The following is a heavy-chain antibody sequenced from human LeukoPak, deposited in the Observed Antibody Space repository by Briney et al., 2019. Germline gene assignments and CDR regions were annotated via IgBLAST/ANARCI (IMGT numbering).Heavy chain of an antibody. Sequence: ASVKVSCKASGYTFTNYYMHWVRQAPGQGLEWMGIINPTGGSTSYAQKFQGRVTMTRDTSTSTVYMELSSLRSEDTAVYYCARIVSGGFDYWGQGTLVTVSS. D-gene: IGHD3-10*01. J-gene: IGHJ4*02. CDR2: INPTGGST. V-gene: IGHV1-46*01. CDR3: ARIVSGGFDY. CDR1: GYTFTNYY.